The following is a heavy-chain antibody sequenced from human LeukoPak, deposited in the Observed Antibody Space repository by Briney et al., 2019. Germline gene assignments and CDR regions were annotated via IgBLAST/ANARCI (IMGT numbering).Heavy chain of an antibody. V-gene: IGHV3-23*01. CDR1: GFTVSSNY. CDR2: ISGSGGST. CDR3: AKTGATYYYYMDV. D-gene: IGHD1-26*01. J-gene: IGHJ6*03. Sequence: GGSLRLSCAASGFTVSSNYMSWVRQAPGKGLEWVSAISGSGGSTYYADSVKGRFTISRDNSKNTLYLQMNSRRAEDTAVYYCAKTGATYYYYMDVWGKGTTVTVSS.